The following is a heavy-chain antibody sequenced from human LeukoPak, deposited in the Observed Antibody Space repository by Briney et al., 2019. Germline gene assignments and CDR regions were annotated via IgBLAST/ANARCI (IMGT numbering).Heavy chain of an antibody. CDR1: GGSMNSYY. CDR2: IYYSGST. Sequence: SETLSLTCSVSGGSMNSYYWSWIRQSPGKGLEWIGYIYYSGSTNYNPSLKSRVTISVDTSKNQFSLKLSSATAADTAVYYCARHVWLQPFDYWGQGTLVTVSS. D-gene: IGHD3-9*01. CDR3: ARHVWLQPFDY. V-gene: IGHV4-59*08. J-gene: IGHJ4*02.